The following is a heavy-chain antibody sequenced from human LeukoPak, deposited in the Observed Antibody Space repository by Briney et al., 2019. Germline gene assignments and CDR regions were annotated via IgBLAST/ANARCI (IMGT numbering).Heavy chain of an antibody. CDR3: ARASGSSWYPYYFDH. CDR1: GGSISSYY. Sequence: SETLSLTCTVSGGSISSYYWSWIRQPPGKGLEWIGYIYYSGSTNYNPSLKSRVTISVDTSKNQFSLKLSSVTAADTAVYYCARASGSSWYPYYFDHWGQGTLVTVSS. V-gene: IGHV4-59*01. J-gene: IGHJ4*02. CDR2: IYYSGST. D-gene: IGHD6-13*01.